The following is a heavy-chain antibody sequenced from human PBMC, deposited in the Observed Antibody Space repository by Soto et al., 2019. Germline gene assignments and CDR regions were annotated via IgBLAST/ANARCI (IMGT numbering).Heavy chain of an antibody. D-gene: IGHD4-17*01. Sequence: EVQLVQSGGGLVQPGGSLRLSCAASGFTVSNNYLSWVRQAPGKGLQWVSLIYSDGGTDYAESVKGRFTISRDNSKNTLYLQMNSLKAEDTAIYYCATRMTTAPYWGQGTLVTVSP. CDR1: GFTVSNNY. CDR2: IYSDGGT. J-gene: IGHJ4*02. V-gene: IGHV3-66*01. CDR3: ATRMTTAPY.